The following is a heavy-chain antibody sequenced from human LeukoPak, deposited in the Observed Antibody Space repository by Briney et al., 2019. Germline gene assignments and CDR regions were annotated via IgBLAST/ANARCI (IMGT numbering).Heavy chain of an antibody. J-gene: IGHJ6*02. V-gene: IGHV3-11*05. D-gene: IGHD2-2*01. CDR1: GFTFSDYY. CDR2: ISSSSSNT. Sequence: PGGSLRLSCAASGFTFSDYYMSWISQAPGKGLEWVSYISSSSSNTNYADSVKGRFTISRDNAKNSLYLQMNSLRAEDTAVYYCARDGGRSSTSYYYYAMDVWGQGTTVTVSS. CDR3: ARDGGRSSTSYYYYAMDV.